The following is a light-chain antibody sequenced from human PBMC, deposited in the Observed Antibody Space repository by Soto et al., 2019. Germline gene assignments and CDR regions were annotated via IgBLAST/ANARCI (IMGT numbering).Light chain of an antibody. CDR3: QQRNTWPPIT. CDR1: QRVSSN. Sequence: EIVMTQSPATLSVSPGERATLSCRASQRVSSNVAWYQQKPGQAPRLLLYGASARATGVPARFSGSGSGTDFTLTISSLEPEDFALYYCQQRNTWPPITFGQGTRLEIK. CDR2: GAS. J-gene: IGKJ5*01. V-gene: IGKV3-15*01.